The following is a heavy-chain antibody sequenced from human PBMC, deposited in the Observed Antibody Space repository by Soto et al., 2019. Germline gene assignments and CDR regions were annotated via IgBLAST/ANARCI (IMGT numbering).Heavy chain of an antibody. J-gene: IGHJ4*02. CDR1: GFTFSSYA. V-gene: IGHV3-23*01. D-gene: IGHD1-20*01. CDR3: ANIITGTTVPGY. CDR2: ISGSGGST. Sequence: PGGSLRLSCAASGFTFSSYAMSWVRQAPGKGPEWVSAISGSGGSTYYADSVKGRFTISRDNSKNTLYLQMNSLRAEDTAVYYCANIITGTTVPGYWGQGTLVTVSS.